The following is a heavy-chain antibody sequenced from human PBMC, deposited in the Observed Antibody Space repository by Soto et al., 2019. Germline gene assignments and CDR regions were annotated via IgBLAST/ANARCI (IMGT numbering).Heavy chain of an antibody. CDR1: GYTFSSYG. D-gene: IGHD3-22*01. CDR2: ISAHNGNT. CDR3: ARDTMITANWFDP. V-gene: IGHV1-18*01. Sequence: QVQLMQSGPEVKKPGASVKVSCKASGYTFSSYGISWVRQAPGQGLEWMGCISAHNGNTEYAQSLQGRVSMTTDTSTSTAYMELRSLRSDDTAVYYCARDTMITANWFDPWGQGTLVTVSS. J-gene: IGHJ5*02.